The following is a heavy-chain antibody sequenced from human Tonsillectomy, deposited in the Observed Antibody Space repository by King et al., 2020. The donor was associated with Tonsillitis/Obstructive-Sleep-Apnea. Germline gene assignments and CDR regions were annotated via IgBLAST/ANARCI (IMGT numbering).Heavy chain of an antibody. D-gene: IGHD3-10*01. V-gene: IGHV4-59*01. CDR3: AREFDYFDY. Sequence: VPLQGSGPGLVKPSETLSLTCTVSGGSISSYYWSWIRPPPGKGLEWIGYIYYSGSTNYNPSLKSRVTISVDTSKNQFSLKLSSVTAADTAVYYCAREFDYFDYWGQGTLVTVSS. J-gene: IGHJ4*02. CDR2: IYYSGST. CDR1: GGSISSYY.